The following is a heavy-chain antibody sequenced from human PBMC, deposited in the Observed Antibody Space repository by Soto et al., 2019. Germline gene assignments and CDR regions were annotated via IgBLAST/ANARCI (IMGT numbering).Heavy chain of an antibody. D-gene: IGHD3-16*01. J-gene: IGHJ3*02. Sequence: EVQLLESGGGLVQPGGSLRLSCAASGFTFSSYAMSWVRQAPGKGLEWVSAISGSGGSTYYADSVKGRFTISSNNSKSTLYLQMNSLRAEDTAVYYCAKNGYDYIWGSYRVLGAFDIWGQGTMVTVSS. CDR3: AKNGYDYIWGSYRVLGAFDI. CDR2: ISGSGGST. V-gene: IGHV3-23*01. CDR1: GFTFSSYA.